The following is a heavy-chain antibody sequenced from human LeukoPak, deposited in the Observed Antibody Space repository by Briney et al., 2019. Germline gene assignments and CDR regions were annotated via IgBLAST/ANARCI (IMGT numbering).Heavy chain of an antibody. Sequence: GGSLRLSCATSGFSFSSYAMSWVRQGPGKGLEWVSAISVSGNTYHADSVKGRFTISRDSYKNTLYLQMNSLRAEDAAVYYCAKAPVTTCSGAYCYPFDYWGQGTLVTVSS. CDR1: GFSFSSYA. CDR2: ISVSGNT. D-gene: IGHD2-15*01. CDR3: AKAPVTTCSGAYCYPFDY. J-gene: IGHJ4*02. V-gene: IGHV3-23*01.